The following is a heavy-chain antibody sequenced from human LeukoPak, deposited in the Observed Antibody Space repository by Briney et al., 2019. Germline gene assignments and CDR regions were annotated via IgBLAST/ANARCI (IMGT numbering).Heavy chain of an antibody. CDR1: GYTFTGYY. CDR2: INPNSGDT. Sequence: VASVKVSCKASGYTFTGYYMHWVRQAPGQGLEWMGWINPNSGDTKYEQRFQGRVTMTRDTSISTAYMELTRLRSDDAAVYFCARDGSWSSISYSDYWGQGALVTVSS. CDR3: ARDGSWSSISYSDY. V-gene: IGHV1-2*02. D-gene: IGHD2-2*01. J-gene: IGHJ4*02.